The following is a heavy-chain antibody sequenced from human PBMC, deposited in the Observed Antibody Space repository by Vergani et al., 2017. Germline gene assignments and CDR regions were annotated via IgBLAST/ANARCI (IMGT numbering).Heavy chain of an antibody. CDR3: VRLPRGPWNFDL. CDR2: VSTGTKSQ. V-gene: IGHV3-48*01. CDR1: GFDFSSYI. Sequence: QLVESGGGWVQPGGSLRLSCVVSGFDFSSYIMNWVRHAPGKGLEWVSFVSTGTKSQSYAESVKGRFTISRDSAKNSLYLQMDSLRAEDTAVYYCVRLPRGPWNFDLWGRGTLITVSS. J-gene: IGHJ2*01.